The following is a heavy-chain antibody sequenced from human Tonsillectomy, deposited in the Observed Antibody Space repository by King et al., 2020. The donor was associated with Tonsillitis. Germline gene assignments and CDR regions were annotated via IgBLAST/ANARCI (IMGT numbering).Heavy chain of an antibody. V-gene: IGHV4-39*01. Sequence: LQLQESGPGLVKPSETLSLTCTVSGGSISSSSYYWGWIRQPPGKGLEWIGSIYYSGSTYYNPSLKSRVTISVDTSKIQFSLKLSSVTAADTAVYYCARWVGGSSWYFFDYWGHGTLVTVSS. CDR3: ARWVGGSSWYFFDY. CDR1: GGSISSSSYY. J-gene: IGHJ4*01. CDR2: IYYSGST. D-gene: IGHD6-13*01.